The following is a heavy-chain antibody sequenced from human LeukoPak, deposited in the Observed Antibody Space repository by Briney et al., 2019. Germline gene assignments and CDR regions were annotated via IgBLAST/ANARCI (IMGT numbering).Heavy chain of an antibody. Sequence: ASETLSLTCTVSGGSISSYYWTWIRQPPGKGLEWLGYIYYSGSTNYNPSLKSRVTISVDTSKNQFSLKLSSVTAADTAVYYCAREIEDDYSNYGSGWFDPWGQGTLVTVSS. J-gene: IGHJ5*02. V-gene: IGHV4-59*01. D-gene: IGHD4-11*01. CDR1: GGSISSYY. CDR3: AREIEDDYSNYGSGWFDP. CDR2: IYYSGST.